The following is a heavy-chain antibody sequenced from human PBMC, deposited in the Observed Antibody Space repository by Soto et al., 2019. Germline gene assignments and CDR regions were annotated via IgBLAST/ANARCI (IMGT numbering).Heavy chain of an antibody. Sequence: QVTLKESGPVLVKPTETLTLTCTVSAFSLRSARMGVSWIRQPPGKALEWLAHIFPNDKRSYRTYLRSRLTISKDTSKSQVVLKMTNMDPVHTATYFCVRMDSRIAADWGQGTLVTVSS. V-gene: IGHV2-26*02. D-gene: IGHD6-25*01. CDR3: VRMDSRIAAD. CDR2: IFPNDKR. CDR1: AFSLRSARMG. J-gene: IGHJ4*02.